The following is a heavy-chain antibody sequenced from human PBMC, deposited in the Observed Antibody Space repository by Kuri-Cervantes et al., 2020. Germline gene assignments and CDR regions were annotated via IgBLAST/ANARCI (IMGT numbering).Heavy chain of an antibody. CDR1: GFTFRRYA. Sequence: GESLKISCAASGFTFRRYAMHWVRQAPGKGLKYVSGISSNGGSTLYADSVKGRFTISRDNSKNTLYLQMGSLRGEDMAVFYCARDQHDYVDYWGQGTLVTVSS. J-gene: IGHJ4*02. CDR3: ARDQHDYVDY. V-gene: IGHV3-64*02. CDR2: ISSNGGST.